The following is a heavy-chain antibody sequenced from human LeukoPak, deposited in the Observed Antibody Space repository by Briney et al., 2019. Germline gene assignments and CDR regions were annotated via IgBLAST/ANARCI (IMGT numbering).Heavy chain of an antibody. V-gene: IGHV3-23*01. CDR3: ARRIGYTYGYY. CDR1: GFTFSSYA. D-gene: IGHD5-18*01. Sequence: PGGSLRLSCAASGFTFSSYAMSWVRQAPGKGLEWVSAIRGSGGSTFYADSVKGRFTISRDNSKNTLYLQMNSLRAEDAAVYYCARRIGYTYGYYWGQGTLVTVSS. J-gene: IGHJ4*02. CDR2: IRGSGGST.